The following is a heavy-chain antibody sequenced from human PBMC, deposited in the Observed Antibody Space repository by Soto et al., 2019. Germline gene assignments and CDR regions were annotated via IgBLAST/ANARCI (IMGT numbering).Heavy chain of an antibody. CDR2: MNLNSGNT. D-gene: IGHD4-17*01. CDR3: ARGRMIYGWFDP. CDR1: GYSFISYD. V-gene: IGHV1-8*01. J-gene: IGHJ5*02. Sequence: QVQLVQSGAEVKKPGASVKVTCKASGYSFISYDINWVRQVTGQGLEWMGFMNLNSGNTGYAQKFQGRVTLTRDTSISTAYLELSNLSSDDTAVYYCARGRMIYGWFDPWGQGTLVTVSS.